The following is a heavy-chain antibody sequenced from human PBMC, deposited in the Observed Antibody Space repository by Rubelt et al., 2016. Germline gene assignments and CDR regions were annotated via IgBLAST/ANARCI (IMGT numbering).Heavy chain of an antibody. CDR2: ISAYTGNT. V-gene: IGHV1-18*01. D-gene: IGHD6-13*01. Sequence: QVQLVQSGAEVKKPGASVKVSCKASGYTFTSYGISWVRQAPGQGLEWMGWISAYTGNTKYVQKLQGRVTMTTDTSTSTAYMELRSLRSDDTAVYYCARDLIAAAAEIFDYWGQGTLVTVSS. CDR3: ARDLIAAAAEIFDY. J-gene: IGHJ4*02. CDR1: GYTFTSYG.